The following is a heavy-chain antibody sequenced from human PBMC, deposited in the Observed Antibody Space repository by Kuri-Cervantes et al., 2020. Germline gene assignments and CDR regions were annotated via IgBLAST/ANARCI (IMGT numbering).Heavy chain of an antibody. J-gene: IGHJ6*02. CDR2: IIPIFSTA. CDR1: VGTFTSQA. Sequence: SVNVSCKASVGTFTSQAISCVRQAPGQGLEWTGGIIPIFSTANYAQKFQGRVTITADESTRTAYMELSRLRSEDTAVYYCARDGRRKGSADYGDYDYGYYYDGMDKWGQGTTVTVSS. V-gene: IGHV1-69*13. CDR3: ARDGRRKGSADYGDYDYGYYYDGMDK. D-gene: IGHD4-17*01.